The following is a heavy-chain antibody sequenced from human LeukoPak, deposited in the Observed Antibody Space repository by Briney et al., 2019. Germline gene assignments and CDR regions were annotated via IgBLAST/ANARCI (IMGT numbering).Heavy chain of an antibody. CDR3: ARGPNTAGVY. J-gene: IGHJ4*02. V-gene: IGHV1-69*04. CDR1: GGTFSSYA. Sequence: GASVKVSCKASGGTFSSYAISWVRQAHGQGLEWMGRIVPILGIANYAQKFQGRVTITADKSTSTAYMELSSLRSEDTAVYYCARGPNTAGVYWGQGTLVTVSS. CDR2: IVPILGIA. D-gene: IGHD5-18*01.